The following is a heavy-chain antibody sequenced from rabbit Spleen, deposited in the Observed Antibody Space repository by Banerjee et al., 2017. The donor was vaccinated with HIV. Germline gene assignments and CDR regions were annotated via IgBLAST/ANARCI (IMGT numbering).Heavy chain of an antibody. J-gene: IGHJ4*01. D-gene: IGHD6-1*01. CDR1: GFDFSSNYY. Sequence: QSLEESGGDLVKPGASLTLSCTASGFDFSSNYYMCWVRQAPGKGLEWIACIYTGSSAFSYFASWAKGRFTCSKTSSTTVTLQMTSLTAADTATYFCASAYSDVYFNLWGPGTLVTVS. CDR3: ASAYSDVYFNL. CDR2: IYTGSSAFS. V-gene: IGHV1S40*01.